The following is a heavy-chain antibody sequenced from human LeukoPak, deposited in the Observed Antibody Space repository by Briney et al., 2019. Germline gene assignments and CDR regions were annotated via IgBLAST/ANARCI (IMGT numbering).Heavy chain of an antibody. V-gene: IGHV3-30*01. J-gene: IGHJ4*02. CDR1: GFTFSSYA. CDR3: ARNEHVLRYFDWLY. Sequence: GRSLRLSCAASGFTFSSYAMHWVRQAPGKGREWVAVISYDGSNKYYADSVKGRFTISRDNSKNTLYLQMNSLRAEDTAVYYCARNEHVLRYFDWLYWGQGTLVTVSS. D-gene: IGHD3-9*01. CDR2: ISYDGSNK.